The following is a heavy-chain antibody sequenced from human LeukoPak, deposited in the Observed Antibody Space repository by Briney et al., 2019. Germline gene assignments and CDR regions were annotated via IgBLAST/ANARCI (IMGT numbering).Heavy chain of an antibody. D-gene: IGHD2/OR15-2a*01. J-gene: IGHJ4*02. V-gene: IGHV1-2*02. Sequence: ASVKVSCKASGYTFTGYYMHWVRQAPGQGLEWMGWINPNSGGTNYAQKFQGRVTITADTSTDTAYMELSSLRSEDTAVYYCATDREIDPRGVDYWGQGTLVTVSS. CDR2: INPNSGGT. CDR3: ATDREIDPRGVDY. CDR1: GYTFTGYY.